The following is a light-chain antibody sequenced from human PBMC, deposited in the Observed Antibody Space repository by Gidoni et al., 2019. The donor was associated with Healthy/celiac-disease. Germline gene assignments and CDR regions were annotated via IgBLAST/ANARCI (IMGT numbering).Light chain of an antibody. CDR1: NIGSKN. Sequence: SYELTQPLSVSVALGQTARITCGGNNIGSKNVHWYQQKPGQAPELVIDRDRNRPSGIPERFSGSNSGNTATLTIIRAQAGDEADYDCQVWDSSTVVFGGGTKLTXL. CDR2: RDR. J-gene: IGLJ2*01. CDR3: QVWDSSTVV. V-gene: IGLV3-9*01.